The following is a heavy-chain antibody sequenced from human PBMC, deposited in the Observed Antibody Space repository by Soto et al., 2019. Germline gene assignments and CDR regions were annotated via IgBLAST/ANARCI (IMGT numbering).Heavy chain of an antibody. CDR2: ISGSGGST. D-gene: IGHD3-22*01. J-gene: IGHJ4*02. Sequence: EVQLLESGGGLVQPGGSLRLSCAVSGLTFSSYAMSWVRQGPGKGLEWVSAISGSGGSTYYADSVKGRFTISRDNSKNTLYLQMNSLRAEDTAVYYCAKEAYYYDSSGYYPFDYWGQGTLVTVSS. CDR1: GLTFSSYA. V-gene: IGHV3-23*01. CDR3: AKEAYYYDSSGYYPFDY.